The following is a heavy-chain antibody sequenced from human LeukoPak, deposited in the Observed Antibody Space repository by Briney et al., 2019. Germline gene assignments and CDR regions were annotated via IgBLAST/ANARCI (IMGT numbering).Heavy chain of an antibody. D-gene: IGHD5-12*01. Sequence: ASVTVSCKASGYTFTSYAMNWVRQAPGQGLEWMGWINTNTGNPTYAQGFTGRFVFSLDTSVSTAYLQISSLKAEDTAVYYCARSNSGYDLGGLYYFDYWGQGTLVTVSS. CDR1: GYTFTSYA. CDR3: ARSNSGYDLGGLYYFDY. CDR2: INTNTGNP. J-gene: IGHJ4*02. V-gene: IGHV7-4-1*02.